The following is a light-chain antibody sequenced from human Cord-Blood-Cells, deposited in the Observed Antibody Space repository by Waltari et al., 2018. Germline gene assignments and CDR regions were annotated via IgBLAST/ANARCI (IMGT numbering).Light chain of an antibody. J-gene: IGLJ3*02. CDR3: AAWDDSLNGPV. CDR2: YDD. CDR1: SSNIGNNA. V-gene: IGLV1-36*01. Sequence: QSVLTQPPSVSEAPRQRVTISCSGSSSNIGNNAVNWYQQLPGNGPKLPLYYDDLGPSGVSERFTGSKSGTAASLAISGRQSEDEADYYCAAWDDSLNGPVFGGGTKLTVL.